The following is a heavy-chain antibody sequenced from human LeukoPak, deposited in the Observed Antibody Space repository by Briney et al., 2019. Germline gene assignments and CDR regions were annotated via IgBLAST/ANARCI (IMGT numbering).Heavy chain of an antibody. V-gene: IGHV3-23*01. Sequence: GGSLRLSCAASGFTFSSYAMSWVRQAPGKGLKWVSTINDNGDGTYYADSVKGRFAISRDNSYNTVSLQMNSLRDEDTAVYYCARGRDYWGQGTLVTVSS. CDR1: GFTFSSYA. J-gene: IGHJ4*02. CDR3: ARGRDY. CDR2: INDNGDGT.